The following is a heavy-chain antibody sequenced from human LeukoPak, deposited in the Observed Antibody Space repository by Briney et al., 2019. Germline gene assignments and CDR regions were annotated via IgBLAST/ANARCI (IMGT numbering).Heavy chain of an antibody. CDR1: GFTVSSNY. CDR3: SRVLSPGYSGPPEY. Sequence: GGSLRLSCAASGFTVSSNYMSWVRQAPGKGLVWVSRINSDGSSTSYADSVKGRFTISRDNAKNTLYLQMNSLRAEDTAVYYCSRVLSPGYSGPPEYWGQGTLVTVSS. CDR2: INSDGSST. D-gene: IGHD5-12*01. V-gene: IGHV3-74*01. J-gene: IGHJ4*02.